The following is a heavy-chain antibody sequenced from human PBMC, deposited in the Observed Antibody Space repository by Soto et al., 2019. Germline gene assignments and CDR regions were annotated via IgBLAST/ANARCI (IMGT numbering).Heavy chain of an antibody. D-gene: IGHD4-17*01. CDR1: GFTFSDCY. J-gene: IGHJ4*02. Sequence: QVQLVESGGGLVKPGGSLRLSCAASGFTFSDCYMSWFRQAPGKGLEWISYIGSTGSTIYYADSVRGRFTIARDNAKNSLYLQMNSLRDEDTAVYYCASRINLRTASTFDYWGQATLVTVSS. CDR2: IGSTGSTI. CDR3: ASRINLRTASTFDY. V-gene: IGHV3-11*01.